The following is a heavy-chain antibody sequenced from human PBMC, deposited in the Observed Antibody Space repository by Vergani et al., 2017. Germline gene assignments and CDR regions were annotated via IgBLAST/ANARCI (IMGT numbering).Heavy chain of an antibody. CDR1: GFTFSSYG. D-gene: IGHD6-13*01. CDR3: ATPGPLGRYSSSWTPAR. Sequence: VQLVESGGGLVKPGGSLRLSCAASGFTFSSYGMHWVRQAPGKGLEWVAVISYDGSNKYYADSVKGRFTISRDNSKNTLYLQMNSLRAEDTAVYYCATPGPLGRYSSSWTPARWGQGTLVTVSS. CDR2: ISYDGSNK. J-gene: IGHJ4*02. V-gene: IGHV3-30*03.